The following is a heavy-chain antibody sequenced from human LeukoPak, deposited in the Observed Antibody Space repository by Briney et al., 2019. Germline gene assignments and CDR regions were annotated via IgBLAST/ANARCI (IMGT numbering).Heavy chain of an antibody. D-gene: IGHD3-22*01. CDR2: IYTSGST. V-gene: IGHV4-4*07. CDR3: ARDLGSYYDSSGYCYYGMDV. J-gene: IGHJ6*02. Sequence: SETLSLTCTVSGGSISSYYWSWIRQPAGKGLEWIGRIYTSGSTNYNPSLKSRVTMSVDTSKNQFSLKLSSVTAADTAVYYCARDLGSYYDSSGYCYYGMDVWGQGTTVTVS. CDR1: GGSISSYY.